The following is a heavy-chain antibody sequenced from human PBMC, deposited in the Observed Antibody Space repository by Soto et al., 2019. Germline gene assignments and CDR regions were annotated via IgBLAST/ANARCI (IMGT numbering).Heavy chain of an antibody. CDR1: GGSISSGGYS. CDR2: IYYSGST. V-gene: IGHV4-61*08. CDR3: ARGYCSGGSCYHYYYGMDV. Sequence: PSETLSLTCAVSGGSISSGGYSWSWIRQPPGKGLEWIGYIYYSGSTNYNPSLKSRVTISVDTSKNQFSLKLSSVTAADTAVYYCARGYCSGGSCYHYYYGMDVWGQGTTVTVSS. D-gene: IGHD2-15*01. J-gene: IGHJ6*02.